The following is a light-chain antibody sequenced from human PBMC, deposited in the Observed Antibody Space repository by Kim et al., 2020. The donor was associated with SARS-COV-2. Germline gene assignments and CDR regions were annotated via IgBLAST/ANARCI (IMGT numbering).Light chain of an antibody. Sequence: ATINCKSSQSVLYSSKNKNNLAWYQQKPGQPPKLLIYWASTRESGVPDRFSGSGSGTDFTLTISSLQAEDVAVYYCQQYYSSPWTFGPGTKVDIK. CDR3: QQYYSSPWT. V-gene: IGKV4-1*01. CDR1: QSVLYSSKNKNN. CDR2: WAS. J-gene: IGKJ3*01.